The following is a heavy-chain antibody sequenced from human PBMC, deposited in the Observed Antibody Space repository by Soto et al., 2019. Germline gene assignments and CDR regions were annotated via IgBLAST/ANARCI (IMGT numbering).Heavy chain of an antibody. J-gene: IGHJ4*02. Sequence: EVQLVESGGGLVQPGGSLRLSCAASGFTVSSNYMNWVRQAPGKGLEWVSVIYSGVSTYYADSVKGRFTISRDNSKNILYLQMNSLRAEDTAVYYCANPPYDLLTSKPVFDYWGQGTLVTVSS. CDR3: ANPPYDLLTSKPVFDY. V-gene: IGHV3-66*01. CDR2: IYSGVST. D-gene: IGHD3-9*01. CDR1: GFTVSSNY.